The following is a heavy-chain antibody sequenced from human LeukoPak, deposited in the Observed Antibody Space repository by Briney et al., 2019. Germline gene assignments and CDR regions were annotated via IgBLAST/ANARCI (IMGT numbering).Heavy chain of an antibody. CDR3: ARASPEATSDYYYYGMDV. Sequence: SETLSLTCTVSGGSISSYYWSWIRQPPGKGLEWTGYIYYSGSTNYNPSLKSRVTISVDTSKNQFSLKLSSVTAADTAVHYCARASPEATSDYYYYGMDVWGQGTTVTVSS. V-gene: IGHV4-59*01. D-gene: IGHD5-12*01. J-gene: IGHJ6*02. CDR1: GGSISSYY. CDR2: IYYSGST.